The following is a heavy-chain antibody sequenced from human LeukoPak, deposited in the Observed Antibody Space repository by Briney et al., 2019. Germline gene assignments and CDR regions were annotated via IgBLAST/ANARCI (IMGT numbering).Heavy chain of an antibody. Sequence: SETLSLTCTVSGGSISSSSYYWGWIRQPPGKGLEWIGSIYYSGSTYYNPSLKSRVTISVDTSKSQFSLKLSSVTAADTAVYYCARVSDSSSSMDYWGQGTLVTVSS. CDR2: IYYSGST. D-gene: IGHD6-6*01. CDR3: ARVSDSSSSMDY. V-gene: IGHV4-39*07. J-gene: IGHJ4*02. CDR1: GGSISSSSYY.